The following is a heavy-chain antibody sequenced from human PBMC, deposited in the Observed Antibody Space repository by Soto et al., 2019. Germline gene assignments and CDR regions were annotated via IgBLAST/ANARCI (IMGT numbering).Heavy chain of an antibody. V-gene: IGHV3-23*01. CDR2: ISGSGGST. CDR3: AKGEEDSSGWRYYYYYGMDV. Sequence: GGSLRLSCAASGFTFSSYAMSWVRQAPGKGLEWVSAISGSGGSTYYADSVKGRFTISRDNSKNTLYLQMNSLRAEDTAVYYCAKGEEDSSGWRYYYYYGMDVWGQGTTVTVSS. D-gene: IGHD6-19*01. J-gene: IGHJ6*02. CDR1: GFTFSSYA.